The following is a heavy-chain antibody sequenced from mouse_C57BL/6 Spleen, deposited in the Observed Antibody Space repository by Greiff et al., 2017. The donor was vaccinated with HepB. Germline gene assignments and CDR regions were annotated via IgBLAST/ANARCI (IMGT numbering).Heavy chain of an antibody. CDR2: IYPSDSET. CDR3: ARRVYDGSLDY. J-gene: IGHJ2*01. Sequence: QVQLQQSGAELVRPGSSVKLSCKASGYTFTSYWMDWVKQRPGQGLEWIGNIYPSDSETHYNQKFKDKATLTVDKSSSTAYMQLSSLTSEDSAVYYCARRVYDGSLDYWGQGTTLTVSS. D-gene: IGHD2-3*01. CDR1: GYTFTSYW. V-gene: IGHV1-61*01.